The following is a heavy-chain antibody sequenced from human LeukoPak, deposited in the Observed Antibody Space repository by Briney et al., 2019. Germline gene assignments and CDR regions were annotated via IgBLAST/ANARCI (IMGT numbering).Heavy chain of an antibody. Sequence: LGASLKICCKCSDYNFASYWIGWGRQKTEKRLGLGGIIFPADADTRYSPSLQGQVIISVDKSITTASLQWSSLKASDTATYYCARRREGGFDIWGQGTRVTVSS. CDR3: ARRREGGFDI. V-gene: IGHV5-51*01. J-gene: IGHJ3*02. CDR1: DYNFASYW. D-gene: IGHD2-15*01. CDR2: IFPADADT.